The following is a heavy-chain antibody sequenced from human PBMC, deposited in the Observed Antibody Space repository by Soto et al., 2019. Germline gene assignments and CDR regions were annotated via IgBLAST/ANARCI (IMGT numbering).Heavy chain of an antibody. D-gene: IGHD2-8*01. CDR3: AASSLYCTTTCVPTGVFDP. J-gene: IGHJ5*02. Sequence: SVKVSCKASGYTFTSYYMHWVRQAPGQGLEWMGIINPSGGSTSYAQKFQGRVTITRDMSTSTAYMELSNLRSEDTAVYYCAASSLYCTTTCVPTGVFDPWGQGTLVTVSS. V-gene: IGHV1-46*01. CDR1: GYTFTSYY. CDR2: INPSGGST.